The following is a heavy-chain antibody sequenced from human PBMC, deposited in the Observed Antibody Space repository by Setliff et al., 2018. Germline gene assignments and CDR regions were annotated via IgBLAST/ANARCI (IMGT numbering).Heavy chain of an antibody. J-gene: IGHJ4*02. Sequence: SETLSLTCAVYGDSFSDYYWGWIRQSPGKGLEWIGSMYYSGSTYYNPSLKGRVTLSVDTTKNQFSLKLTSMTAADTAVYFCARHLLVQGTYHFDYWGQGSPVTV. CDR3: ARHLLVQGTYHFDY. CDR2: MYYSGST. CDR1: GDSFSDYY. D-gene: IGHD3-10*01. V-gene: IGHV4-34*01.